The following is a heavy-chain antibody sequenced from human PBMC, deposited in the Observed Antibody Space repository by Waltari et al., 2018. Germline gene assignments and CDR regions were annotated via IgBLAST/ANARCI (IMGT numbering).Heavy chain of an antibody. CDR1: GFTFIDYG. Sequence: EVQLVESGGGMVRPGGSLSLSCAASGFTFIDYGLSWVRQVPGKGLEWVSGINWSGARTSYADSVMGRFTVSRDNAMNSLYLEMSSLRAEDTALYYCVREVFGSGWRESYFFDYWGQGTLVTVSS. V-gene: IGHV3-20*04. CDR3: VREVFGSGWRESYFFDY. D-gene: IGHD6-19*01. CDR2: INWSGART. J-gene: IGHJ4*02.